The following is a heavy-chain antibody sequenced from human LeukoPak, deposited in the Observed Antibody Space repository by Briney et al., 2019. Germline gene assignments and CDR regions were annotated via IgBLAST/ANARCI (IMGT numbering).Heavy chain of an antibody. CDR1: GGTFSSYA. D-gene: IGHD3-10*01. V-gene: IGHV1-69*06. CDR3: AFNYYGSGSYYPN. CDR2: IIPIFGTA. J-gene: IGHJ4*02. Sequence: GASVKVSCKASGGTFSSYAISWVRQAPGQGLEWMGGIIPIFGTANYAQKFQGRVTITADKSTSTAYMELSSLRSEDTAVYYCAFNYYGSGSYYPNWGQGTLVTVSS.